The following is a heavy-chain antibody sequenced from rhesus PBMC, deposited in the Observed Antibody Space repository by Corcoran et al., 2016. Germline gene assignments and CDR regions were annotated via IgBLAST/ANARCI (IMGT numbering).Heavy chain of an antibody. Sequence: QVQLQASGPGLVKPSETLSLTCAVSGYSISSGYYWSWIRQLPGKGLEWIGYITYSGSTSYNPSLKSRVTISRDTSKNQFSLKLSSVTAADTAVYYCARDYYGSGFGVWGRGVLVTVSS. J-gene: IGHJ5-2*02. CDR3: ARDYYGSGFGV. CDR2: ITYSGST. V-gene: IGHV4-122*02. D-gene: IGHD3-28*01. CDR1: GYSISSGYY.